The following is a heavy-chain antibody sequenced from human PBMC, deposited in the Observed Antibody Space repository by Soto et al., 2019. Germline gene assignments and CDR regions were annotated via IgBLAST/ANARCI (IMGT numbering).Heavy chain of an antibody. Sequence: GGSLRLSCAASGFTFSNAWMSWVRQAPGKGLEWVGRIKSKTDGGTTDYAAPGKGRFTISRDDSKNTLYLQMNSLKTEDTAVYYCTTDPNKYCSGGSCYPQDYYYYMDVWGKGTTVTVSS. CDR3: TTDPNKYCSGGSCYPQDYYYYMDV. V-gene: IGHV3-15*01. CDR1: GFTFSNAW. CDR2: IKSKTDGGTT. D-gene: IGHD2-15*01. J-gene: IGHJ6*03.